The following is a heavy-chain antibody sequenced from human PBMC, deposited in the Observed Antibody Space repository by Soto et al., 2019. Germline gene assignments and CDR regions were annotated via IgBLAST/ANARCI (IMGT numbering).Heavy chain of an antibody. CDR1: GDSINNSHW. J-gene: IGHJ5*02. V-gene: IGHV4-4*02. CDR2: TYHSGTT. CDR3: AREVNSSPARGPNWFDP. D-gene: IGHD6-13*01. Sequence: QVQLQESGPGLVQPSGTLSLTCAVSGDSINNSHWWSWVRQTPGKGLEWIGETYHSGTTNYNPSLKTRVTISIDKSKNQFSQKMNSLTAADTAVYYCAREVNSSPARGPNWFDPWGQGTLVTVSS.